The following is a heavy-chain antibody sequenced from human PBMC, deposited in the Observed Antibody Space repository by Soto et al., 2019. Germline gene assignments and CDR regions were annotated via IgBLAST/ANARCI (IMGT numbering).Heavy chain of an antibody. J-gene: IGHJ6*02. CDR2: IDPHDSYT. D-gene: IGHD2-2*01. V-gene: IGHV5-10-1*01. CDR3: AIPPCPSPSCYGLGMAV. Sequence: PGESLTISCKASGYNFTNYWITWVRRMPGKGLEWMGRIDPHDSYTKYSPSFEGHVTLSVDKSIATASLQWHNLKASDTGIYYCAIPPCPSPSCYGLGMAVWGPGIKDTVSS. CDR1: GYNFTNYW.